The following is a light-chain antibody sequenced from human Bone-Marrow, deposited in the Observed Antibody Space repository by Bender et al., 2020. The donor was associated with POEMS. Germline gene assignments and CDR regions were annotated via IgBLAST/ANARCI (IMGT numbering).Light chain of an antibody. Sequence: QPALTQPASVSGSPGQSITISCTGTSSDVGGYNFVSWYQQHPDKAPKLLIYDVSDRASGVSNRISAAKAANTAFLTIARLQAEDEADYYCSSYTSSGTSPYVFGTGTTVTVL. J-gene: IGLJ1*01. CDR3: SSYTSSGTSPYV. CDR2: DVS. V-gene: IGLV2-14*01. CDR1: SSDVGGYNF.